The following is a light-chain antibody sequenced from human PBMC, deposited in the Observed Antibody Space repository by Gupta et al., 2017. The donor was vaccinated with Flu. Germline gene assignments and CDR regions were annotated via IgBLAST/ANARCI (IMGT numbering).Light chain of an antibody. V-gene: IGLV2-14*01. CDR1: SNDVGGYNF. J-gene: IGLJ2*01. Sequence: QSALTQPASVSGSPGQSITLSCTGTSNDVGGYNFVSWYQQHPGKAPKLMIYEVSDRPSGVSNRFSGSKSGNTASLTISGLQADDEADYYCSSKRSSSALAIFGGGTRLTVL. CDR3: SSKRSSSALAI. CDR2: EVS.